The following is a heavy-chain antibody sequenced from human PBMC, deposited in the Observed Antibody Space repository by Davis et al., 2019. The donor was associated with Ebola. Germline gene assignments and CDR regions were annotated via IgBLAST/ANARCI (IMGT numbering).Heavy chain of an antibody. CDR1: GFIFDDYA. Sequence: PGGSLRLSCAASGFIFDDYAMTWVRQAPGKGLEWVSGINWNGGITGYADSVKGRFTISRDNAKNSLFLQMNSLRAEDTAFYYCARGQLAFDYWGQGTLVTVSS. CDR3: ARGQLAFDY. V-gene: IGHV3-20*04. D-gene: IGHD1-1*01. CDR2: INWNGGIT. J-gene: IGHJ4*02.